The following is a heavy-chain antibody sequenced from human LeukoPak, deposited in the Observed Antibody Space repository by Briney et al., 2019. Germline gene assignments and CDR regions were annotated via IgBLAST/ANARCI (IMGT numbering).Heavy chain of an antibody. D-gene: IGHD2-15*01. CDR3: ARGPAYCSGGSCYALYYFDY. CDR1: GYTFTSYY. Sequence: ASVKVSCKASGYTFTSYYMHWVRQAPGQGLEWMGIINPMGGSTSYAQKFQGRVTMTRDMSTNTVYMELSSLRFEDTAVYYCARGPAYCSGGSCYALYYFDYWGQGTLVTVSS. J-gene: IGHJ4*02. V-gene: IGHV1-46*01. CDR2: INPMGGST.